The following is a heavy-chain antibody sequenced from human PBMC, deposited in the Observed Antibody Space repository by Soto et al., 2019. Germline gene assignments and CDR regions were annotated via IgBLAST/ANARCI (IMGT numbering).Heavy chain of an antibody. CDR1: GFTFGDYA. D-gene: IGHD3-10*01. CDR2: IRSRTYGETT. J-gene: IGHJ4*02. Sequence: EVQLVESGGGLVKPGRSLRLSCTASGFTFGDYAMGWFRQAPGKGLEWVGFIRSRTYGETTEYAASMNGRFTISRDDSKSIAYLQVNSLTIEDTAVYYCTRGDYGSGAQGAYWGQGTLVTVSS. V-gene: IGHV3-49*05. CDR3: TRGDYGSGAQGAY.